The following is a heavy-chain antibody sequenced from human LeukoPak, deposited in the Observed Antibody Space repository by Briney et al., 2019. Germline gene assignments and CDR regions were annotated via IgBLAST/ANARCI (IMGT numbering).Heavy chain of an antibody. D-gene: IGHD3-3*01. CDR2: IYHSGST. CDR3: ARTYDFWSGYFDY. J-gene: IGHJ4*02. V-gene: IGHV4-4*02. Sequence: SETLSLTCAVSGGSISSSNWWSWVRQPPGKGLEWNGEIYHSGSTNYNPSLKSRVTISVDKSKNQFSLKLSSVTAADTAVYYCARTYDFWSGYFDYWGQGTRVTVSS. CDR1: GGSISSSNW.